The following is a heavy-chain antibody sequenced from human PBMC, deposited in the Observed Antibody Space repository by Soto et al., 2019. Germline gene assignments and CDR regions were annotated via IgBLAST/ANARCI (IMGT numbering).Heavy chain of an antibody. D-gene: IGHD1-1*01. CDR2: ISGSGGRA. J-gene: IGHJ5*02. CDR1: GFIFDRFV. CDR3: AKPNAVYISVHA. Sequence: EVHLLESGGAIIQPGGSLTLSCAASGFIFDRFVMSWIRQAPGKGLEWVSAISGSGGRAYYADSVEGRFTISRDNAKSILYLQMTSLRVDDTALYYCAKPNAVYISVHAWGQGTLVTVSS. V-gene: IGHV3-23*01.